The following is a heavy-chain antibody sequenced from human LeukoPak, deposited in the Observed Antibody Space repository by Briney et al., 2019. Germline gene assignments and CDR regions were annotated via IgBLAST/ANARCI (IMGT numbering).Heavy chain of an antibody. CDR1: GFTLSHYY. CDR2: ISSSGDTI. V-gene: IGHV3-11*01. CDR3: ARQGSEIDY. Sequence: PGGSLRHSCAASGFTLSHYYMTWIRQAPGKGLEWLSCISSSGDTIYYADSVKGRFTVSRDNAENSLYLQMNSLRAEDTAMYYCARQGSEIDYWGQGTLVTISS. J-gene: IGHJ4*02.